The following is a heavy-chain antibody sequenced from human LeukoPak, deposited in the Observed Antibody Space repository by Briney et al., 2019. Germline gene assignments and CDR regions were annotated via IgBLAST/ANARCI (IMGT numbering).Heavy chain of an antibody. D-gene: IGHD4-17*01. CDR3: ARHPSWPDYGGTFDY. Sequence: TSETLSLTCTVSGGSISNYYWSWIRQPPGKGLEWIAYIYSSGNTNYNPSLKGRVTISVDTSKNQFSLKPNSVTAADTAVYYCARHPSWPDYGGTFDYWGQGTLVIVSS. CDR2: IYSSGNT. CDR1: GGSISNYY. J-gene: IGHJ4*02. V-gene: IGHV4-59*08.